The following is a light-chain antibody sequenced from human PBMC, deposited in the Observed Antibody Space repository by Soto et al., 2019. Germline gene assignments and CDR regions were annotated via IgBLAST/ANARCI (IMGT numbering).Light chain of an antibody. CDR1: QSISTY. V-gene: IGKV1-39*01. CDR2: TAS. Sequence: DIQMTQSPSSLSASVGDRVTITCRASQSISTYLNWYQQKPGKAPKLLIYTASSLQSGVPSRFSGSGSRTDFTLTISSLHPEDFATYYRQQTYSSTRTFGQGTKVEVK. CDR3: QQTYSSTRT. J-gene: IGKJ1*01.